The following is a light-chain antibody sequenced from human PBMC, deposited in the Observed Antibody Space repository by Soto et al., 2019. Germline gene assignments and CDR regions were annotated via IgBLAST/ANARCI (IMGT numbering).Light chain of an antibody. CDR2: DVN. V-gene: IGLV2-14*03. CDR1: SSDVGAYNY. CDR3: VSYTNSGSVV. J-gene: IGLJ2*01. Sequence: QSALTQPASVSGSPGQSITIACIGTSSDVGAYNYVSCYQQHPGKAPKLVIYDVNNRPSGFSNRFSGSKSGNTASLTISGLQAEDEADYYGVSYTNSGSVVFGGGTKRTV.